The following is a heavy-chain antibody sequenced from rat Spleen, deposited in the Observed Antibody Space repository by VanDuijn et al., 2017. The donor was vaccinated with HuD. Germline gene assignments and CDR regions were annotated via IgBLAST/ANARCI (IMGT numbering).Heavy chain of an antibody. Sequence: EVKLVESGGGLVQPGRSLKLSCAASGFNFNDYWMGWVRQAPGKGLEGIGEVNKDSSTIKYIPSLKDKLTISRDNAQNTLYLQMNKLGSEDTAIYYCVREAFGVDYWGQGVMVTVSS. CDR3: VREAFGVDY. D-gene: IGHD4-3*01. CDR1: GFNFNDYW. CDR2: VNKDSSTI. J-gene: IGHJ2*01. V-gene: IGHV4-2*01.